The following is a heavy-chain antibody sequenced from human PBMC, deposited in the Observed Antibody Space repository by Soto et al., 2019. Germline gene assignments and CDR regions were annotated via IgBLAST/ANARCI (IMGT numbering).Heavy chain of an antibody. CDR1: GYTFTSYG. Sequence: ASVKVSCKASGYTFTSYGISWVRQAPGQGLEWMGWTSAYNGNINYAQKLQGRVTMTTDTSTSTAYMELRSLRSDDTAVYYCARDPSSSSWYGPYNWFDPWDQGTLVNVSS. D-gene: IGHD6-13*01. J-gene: IGHJ5*02. V-gene: IGHV1-18*01. CDR3: ARDPSSSSWYGPYNWFDP. CDR2: TSAYNGNI.